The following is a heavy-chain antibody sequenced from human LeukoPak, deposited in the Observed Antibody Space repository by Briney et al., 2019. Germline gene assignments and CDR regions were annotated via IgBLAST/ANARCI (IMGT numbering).Heavy chain of an antibody. J-gene: IGHJ4*02. CDR1: GFIFSDYC. CDR2: ITPSGSNM. V-gene: IGHV3-11*01. CDR3: ARSGGHVFDY. Sequence: PGGSLRLSCAASGFIFSDYCMGWTRQAPGKGLEWVSYITPSGSNMYYADSMKGRFTISRDNAKNTLYLQMNSLRAEDTAVYYCARSGGHVFDYWGQGTLVTVSS. D-gene: IGHD3-10*02.